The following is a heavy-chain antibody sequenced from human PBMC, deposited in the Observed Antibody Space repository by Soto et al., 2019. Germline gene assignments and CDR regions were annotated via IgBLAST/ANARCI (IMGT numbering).Heavy chain of an antibody. CDR3: ARGGIVGAITDYYCDY. CDR1: GFTFSSYG. V-gene: IGHV3-33*01. D-gene: IGHD1-26*01. Sequence: QVQLVESGGGVVQPGRSLRLSCAASGFTFSSYGMHWVRQAPGKGLEWVAVIWYDGSNKYYADSVKGRFTISRDNSKNTLYLQMNSLRAVDTAVYYCARGGIVGAITDYYCDYWGQGTLVTVSS. CDR2: IWYDGSNK. J-gene: IGHJ4*02.